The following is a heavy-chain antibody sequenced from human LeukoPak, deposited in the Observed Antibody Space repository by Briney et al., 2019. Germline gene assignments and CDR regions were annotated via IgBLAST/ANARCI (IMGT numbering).Heavy chain of an antibody. CDR2: INPNSGGT. CDR3: ARPYDSSGYNDAFDI. CDR1: GYTFTGYY. J-gene: IGHJ3*02. Sequence: GASVKVSCKASGYTFTGYYMHWVRQAPGQGLEWMGWINPNSGGTNYAQKFQGRVTMTRDTSISTAYMELSRLRSDDTAVYYCARPYDSSGYNDAFDIWGQGTMVTVPS. D-gene: IGHD3-22*01. V-gene: IGHV1-2*02.